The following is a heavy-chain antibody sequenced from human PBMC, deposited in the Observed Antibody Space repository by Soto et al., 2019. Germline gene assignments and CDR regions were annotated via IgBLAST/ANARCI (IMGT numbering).Heavy chain of an antibody. CDR3: ARQIYDSDTGPNFQYYFES. D-gene: IGHD3-22*01. V-gene: IGHV5-10-1*01. CDR2: IDPTDSYT. J-gene: IGHJ4*02. CDR1: GYNFITDW. Sequence: LGESLKISCKGSGYNFITDWISWVRQMPGKGLEWMGRIDPTDSYTKYSPSFEGHVTISADKSISTAYLQWSSLKASDSAMYYCARQIYDSDTGPNFQYYFESWGQGTPVTVSS.